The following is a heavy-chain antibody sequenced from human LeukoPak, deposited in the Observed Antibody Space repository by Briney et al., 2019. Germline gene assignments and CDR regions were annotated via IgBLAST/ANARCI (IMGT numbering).Heavy chain of an antibody. CDR3: ARVSTMIVVVDGQLAFDI. V-gene: IGHV4-59*01. CDR1: GGSISSYY. CDR2: IYYSGST. Sequence: SETLSLTCTVSGGSISSYYWSWIRQPPGKGLEWIGYIYYSGSTNYNPSLKSRVTISVDTSKNQFSLKLSSVTAADTAVYYCARVSTMIVVVDGQLAFDIWGQGTMVTVSS. D-gene: IGHD3-22*01. J-gene: IGHJ3*02.